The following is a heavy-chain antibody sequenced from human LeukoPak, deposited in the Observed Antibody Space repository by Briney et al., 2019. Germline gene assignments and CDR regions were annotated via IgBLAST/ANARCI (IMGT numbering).Heavy chain of an antibody. Sequence: GSSVNVSCKASGGTFSSYAISWVRQAAGQGLEWMGGIIPIFGTANYAQKFQGRVTITADESTSTAYMELSSLRSEDTAVYYCASIRDGYNFAADYWGQGTLVTVSS. J-gene: IGHJ4*02. CDR3: ASIRDGYNFAADY. V-gene: IGHV1-69*01. CDR1: GGTFSSYA. CDR2: IIPIFGTA. D-gene: IGHD5-24*01.